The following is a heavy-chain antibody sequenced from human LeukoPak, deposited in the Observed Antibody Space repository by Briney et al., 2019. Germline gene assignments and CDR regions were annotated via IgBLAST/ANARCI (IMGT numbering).Heavy chain of an antibody. V-gene: IGHV3-9*01. CDR2: ISWNSGSI. CDR1: GITFDDYA. CDR3: AKGGTYYYDSSGYPLFDY. Sequence: GRSLRLSCAASGITFDDYAMHWVRQAPGKGLEWVSGISWNSGSIGYADSVKGRFTISRDNAKNSLYLQMNSLRAEDTALYYCAKGGTYYYDSSGYPLFDYWGQGTLVTVSS. D-gene: IGHD3-22*01. J-gene: IGHJ4*02.